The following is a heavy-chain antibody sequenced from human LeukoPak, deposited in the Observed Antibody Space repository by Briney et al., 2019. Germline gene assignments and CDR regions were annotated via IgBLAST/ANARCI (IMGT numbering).Heavy chain of an antibody. CDR3: ASSVRGVIVRGFDY. V-gene: IGHV3-21*01. J-gene: IGHJ4*02. Sequence: GGSLRLSCAASGFTFSTYSMNWVRQAPGKGLEWVSSISASSSYIYYADSVKGRFTVSRDNAKNSLYLQMNSLRAEDTAVYYCASSVRGVIVRGFDYWGQGTLVTVSS. CDR2: ISASSSYI. CDR1: GFTFSTYS. D-gene: IGHD3-10*02.